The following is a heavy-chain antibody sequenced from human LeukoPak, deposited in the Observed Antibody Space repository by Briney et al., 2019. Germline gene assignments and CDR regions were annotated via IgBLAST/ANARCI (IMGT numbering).Heavy chain of an antibody. CDR1: GFSLSTHGMR. CDR3: ARMIVATFFDY. V-gene: IGHV2-70*04. Sequence: SGPTLVNPPQTLTLTCTFSGFSLSTHGMRVSWIRQPPGKALEWLARIDWDDDKFYSTSLKTRLTISKDTSKNQVVLTMTNMDPVDTATYYCARMIVATFFDYWGQGTLVTVSS. J-gene: IGHJ4*02. D-gene: IGHD5-12*01. CDR2: IDWDDDK.